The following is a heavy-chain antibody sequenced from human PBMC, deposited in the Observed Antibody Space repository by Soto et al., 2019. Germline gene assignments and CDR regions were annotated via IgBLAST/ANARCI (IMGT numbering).Heavy chain of an antibody. CDR1: GXTFTNYD. CDR3: ARGLINRRLQNFDS. J-gene: IGHJ4*02. Sequence: GASVKVSCKASGXTFTNYDTNWVRQATGQGLEWMGWMNPNTGNTNYAQKFQGRVTMTRNTSTTTAYLELSSLTSEDTAVYYCARGLINRRLQNFDSWGQGTLVTVSS. CDR2: MNPNTGNT. D-gene: IGHD5-18*01. V-gene: IGHV1-8*01.